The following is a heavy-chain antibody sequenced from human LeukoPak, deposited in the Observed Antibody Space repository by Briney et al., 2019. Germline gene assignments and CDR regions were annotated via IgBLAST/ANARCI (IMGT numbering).Heavy chain of an antibody. J-gene: IGHJ4*02. Sequence: ASVKVSCKASGYTFINHWMHWVRQAPGQGLEWMGIINPSGGSTSYAQKFQGRVTMTRDMSTSTVYMELSSLRSEDTAVYYCARRREAAYFDYWGQGTLVTVSS. CDR1: GYTFINHW. CDR2: INPSGGST. V-gene: IGHV1-46*01. CDR3: ARRREAAYFDY. D-gene: IGHD1-26*01.